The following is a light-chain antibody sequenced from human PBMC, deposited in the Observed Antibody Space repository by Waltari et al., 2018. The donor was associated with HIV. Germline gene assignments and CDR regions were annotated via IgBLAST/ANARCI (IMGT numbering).Light chain of an antibody. CDR3: QSFDSGLTAVV. CDR1: RSNLGAGFD. Sequence: QSVLTQPPSVSGAPGQRFSISCTGSRSNLGAGFDAQWYQQLPGAAPRLLIYDNNNRPSGVPGRFSGSRSGTSASLAITRLQADDEADYYCQSFDSGLTAVVFGGGTKLTVL. CDR2: DNN. V-gene: IGLV1-40*01. J-gene: IGLJ2*01.